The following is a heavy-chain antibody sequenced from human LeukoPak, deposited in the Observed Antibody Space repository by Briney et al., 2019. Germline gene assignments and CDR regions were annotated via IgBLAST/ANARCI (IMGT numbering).Heavy chain of an antibody. V-gene: IGHV4-38-2*01. J-gene: IGHJ6*04. CDR1: GYSISSGYY. CDR3: ARRFLLDV. Sequence: SETLSLTCAVSGYSISSGYYWGRIRQPPGKGLEWIGSIYHSGSTYYNPSLKSRVTISVDTSKNQFSLKLSSVTAADTAVYYCARRFLLDVWGKGTTVTVSS. CDR2: IYHSGST.